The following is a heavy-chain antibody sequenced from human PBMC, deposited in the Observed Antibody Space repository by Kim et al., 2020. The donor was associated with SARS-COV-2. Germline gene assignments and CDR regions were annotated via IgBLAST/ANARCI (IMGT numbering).Heavy chain of an antibody. D-gene: IGHD3-10*01. CDR3: ARQAGIVFDY. J-gene: IGHJ4*02. Sequence: DTRNSPSFQGQVTNSADKSISTAYLQWSSLKASDTAMYYCARQAGIVFDYWGQGTLVTVSS. CDR2: DT. V-gene: IGHV5-51*01.